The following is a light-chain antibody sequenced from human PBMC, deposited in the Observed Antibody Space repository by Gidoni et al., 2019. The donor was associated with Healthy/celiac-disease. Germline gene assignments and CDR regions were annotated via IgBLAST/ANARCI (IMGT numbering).Light chain of an antibody. J-gene: IGKJ4*01. CDR3: QQSYSTLLT. CDR1: QSISSY. Sequence: TQMTQSPSSLSASVGDRVTSTCRASQSISSYLNWYQQKPGKAPKLLIYAASSLQSGVPSRFSGSGSGTDFTLTISSLQPEDFATYYCQQSYSTLLTFGGGTKVEIK. CDR2: AAS. V-gene: IGKV1-39*01.